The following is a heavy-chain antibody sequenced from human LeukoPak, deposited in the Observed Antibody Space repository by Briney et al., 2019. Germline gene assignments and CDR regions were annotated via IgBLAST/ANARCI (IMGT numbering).Heavy chain of an antibody. J-gene: IGHJ4*02. D-gene: IGHD2-2*01. CDR3: ARDLGYCSSTSCFGD. V-gene: IGHV4-4*02. CDR2: IYHSGST. CDR1: GGSISSSNW. Sequence: PSGTLSLTCAVSGGSISSSNWWSWVRQPPGKGLEWIGEIYHSGSTNYNPSLKSRVTISVDKSKNQFSLKLSSVTAADTAVYYCARDLGYCSSTSCFGDWGQGTLVTVSS.